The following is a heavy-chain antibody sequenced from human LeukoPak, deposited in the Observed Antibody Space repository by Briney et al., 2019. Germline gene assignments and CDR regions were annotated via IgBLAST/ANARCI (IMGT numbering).Heavy chain of an antibody. V-gene: IGHV4-34*01. CDR1: GGSFSGYY. D-gene: IGHD1-26*01. CDR3: ARSWKLRSTFDY. J-gene: IGHJ4*02. CDR2: INHSGST. Sequence: SETLSLTCAVYGGSFSGYYWSWIRQPPGKGLEWIAEINHSGSTNYNPSLKSRVTILVDTSKNQFSLKLSSVTAADTAVYYCARSWKLRSTFDYWGQGTLVTVSS.